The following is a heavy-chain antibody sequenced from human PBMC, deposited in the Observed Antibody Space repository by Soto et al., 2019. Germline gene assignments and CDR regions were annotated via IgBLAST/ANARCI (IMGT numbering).Heavy chain of an antibody. J-gene: IGHJ4*02. CDR3: AKGGSSYSDPLYD. V-gene: IGHV3-30*18. CDR2: ISYEEKNK. D-gene: IGHD6-6*01. CDR1: GFTFSFYG. Sequence: LRLSCAAYGFTFSFYGMHWVRQAPGKGLEWLAVISYEEKNKFYADSVKGRFTISRDNSKNTLSLQMNSLRTEDTAVYYCAKGGSSYSDPLYDWGQGSLVTVAS.